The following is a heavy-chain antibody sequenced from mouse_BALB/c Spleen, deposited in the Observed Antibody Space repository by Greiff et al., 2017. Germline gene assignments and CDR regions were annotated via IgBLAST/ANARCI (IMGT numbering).Heavy chain of an antibody. D-gene: IGHD2-1*01. Sequence: VQLQESGPELVKPGASVKMSCKASGYTFTSYYIHWVKQRPGQGLEWIGWIYPGDGSTKYNEKFKGKTTLTADKSSSTAYMLLSSLTSEDSAIYFCAIGNWDYWGQGTTLTVSS. CDR2: IYPGDGST. CDR1: GYTFTSYY. V-gene: IGHV1S56*01. CDR3: AIGNWDY. J-gene: IGHJ2*01.